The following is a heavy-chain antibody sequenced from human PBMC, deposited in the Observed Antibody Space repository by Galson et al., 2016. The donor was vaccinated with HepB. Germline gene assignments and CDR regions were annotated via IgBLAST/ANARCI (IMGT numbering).Heavy chain of an antibody. CDR3: ARGGKRIAVLGHYFEA. J-gene: IGHJ4*02. Sequence: SLRLSCATSGFIFSSFGMHWVRQAPGKGLEWVAFISPDEKTIYFAESVKGRFTISRDNSEKMLSLQMSSLRHEDTALYYCARGGKRIAVLGHYFEAWGQGTLVTVSS. CDR2: ISPDEKTI. CDR1: GFIFSSFG. V-gene: IGHV3-30*03. D-gene: IGHD3-16*01.